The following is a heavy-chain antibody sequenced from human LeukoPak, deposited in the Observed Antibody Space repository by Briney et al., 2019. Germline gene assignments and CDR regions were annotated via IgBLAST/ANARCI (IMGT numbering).Heavy chain of an antibody. V-gene: IGHV4-59*08. Sequence: SETLSLTCTVSGGSISNYYWSWIRQPPGEGVEWIGYIYYSGSTNYNPSLKSRVTISIDTSKSQFSLNLTSVTAADTAVYYCARGGLGGITAYSNYLFDYWGQGTLVTVSS. J-gene: IGHJ4*02. CDR3: ARGGLGGITAYSNYLFDY. D-gene: IGHD4-11*01. CDR1: GGSISNYY. CDR2: IYYSGST.